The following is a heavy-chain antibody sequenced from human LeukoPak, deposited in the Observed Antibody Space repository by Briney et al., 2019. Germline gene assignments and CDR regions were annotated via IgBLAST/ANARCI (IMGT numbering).Heavy chain of an antibody. CDR1: GYTFTSYD. Sequence: GASVKVSCKVSGYTFTSYDINWVRQAPGQGLEWLGWMNPNSGNTGYAQKFQGRVTMTRDTSISTAYMELNSLRSEDTAVYYCARDLYCSGGSCHSPAGRTYDYWGQGTLVTVSS. CDR2: MNPNSGNT. J-gene: IGHJ4*02. CDR3: ARDLYCSGGSCHSPAGRTYDY. V-gene: IGHV1-8*01. D-gene: IGHD2-15*01.